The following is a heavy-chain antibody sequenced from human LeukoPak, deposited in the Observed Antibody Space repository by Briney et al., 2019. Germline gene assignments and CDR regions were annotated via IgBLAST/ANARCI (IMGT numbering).Heavy chain of an antibody. CDR3: ARCEAPAAMVRNRGYYYYGMDV. J-gene: IGHJ6*02. D-gene: IGHD2-2*01. CDR2: ISAYNGNT. V-gene: IGHV1-18*01. CDR1: GYTFTSYG. Sequence: VASVKVSCKASGYTFTSYGISWVRQAPGQGLEWMGWISAYNGNTNYAQKLQGRVTMTTDTSTSTAYMELRSLRSDDTAVYYCARCEAPAAMVRNRGYYYYGMDVWGQGTTVTVSS.